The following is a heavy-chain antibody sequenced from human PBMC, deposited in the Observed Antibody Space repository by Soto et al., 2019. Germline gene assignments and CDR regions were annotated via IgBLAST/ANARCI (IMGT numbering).Heavy chain of an antibody. Sequence: QVQLVESGGGVVQPGRSLSLSCAASGFTFTSYGMHWVRQAPGKGLEWVAVISYDGSNKYYADSVKGRFTISRDTSKNTLYLQMNSLRAEDTAMYYCAKDYGSGCDWLRVGDASDIWGQGTMVTVSS. V-gene: IGHV3-30*18. J-gene: IGHJ3*02. D-gene: IGHD6-19*01. CDR3: AKDYGSGCDWLRVGDASDI. CDR1: GFTFTSYG. CDR2: ISYDGSNK.